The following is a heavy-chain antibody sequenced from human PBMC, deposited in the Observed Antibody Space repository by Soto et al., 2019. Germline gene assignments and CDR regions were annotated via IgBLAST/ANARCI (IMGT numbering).Heavy chain of an antibody. J-gene: IGHJ6*02. D-gene: IGHD3-10*01. CDR3: AKSAMVRGVIMANYYYCGMDV. V-gene: IGHV3-23*01. CDR2: ISGSGGST. CDR1: GFTFSSYA. Sequence: VGSLRLSCAASGFTFSSYAMSWVRQAPGKGLEWVSAISGSGGSTYYADSVKGRFTISRDNSKNTLYLQMNSLRAEDTAVYYCAKSAMVRGVIMANYYYCGMDVWGQGTTVTVSS.